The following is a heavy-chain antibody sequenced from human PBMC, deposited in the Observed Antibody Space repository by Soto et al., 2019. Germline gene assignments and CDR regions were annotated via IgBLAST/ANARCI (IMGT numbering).Heavy chain of an antibody. CDR3: ARGIVVVPAAIDWFDP. J-gene: IGHJ5*02. Sequence: PSETLSLTCTVPGGSISSYYWSWIRQPPGKGLEWIGYIYYSGSTNYNPSLKSRVTISVDTSKNQFSLKLSSVTAADTAVYYCARGIVVVPAAIDWFDPWGQGTLVTVSS. D-gene: IGHD2-2*01. CDR2: IYYSGST. V-gene: IGHV4-59*01. CDR1: GGSISSYY.